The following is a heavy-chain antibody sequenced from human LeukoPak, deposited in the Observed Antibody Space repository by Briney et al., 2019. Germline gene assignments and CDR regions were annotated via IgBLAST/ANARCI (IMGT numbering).Heavy chain of an antibody. CDR2: ISGSGGST. CDR3: AKDLLSGSYSSGWYFDY. Sequence: GGSLRLSCAASGFTFSSYAMSWVRQAPGKGLEWVSAISGSGGSTYYADSVKGRFTISRDNSKNTLYLQMNSLRAEDTAVYYCAKDLLSGSYSSGWYFDYWGQGTLVTVSS. V-gene: IGHV3-23*01. D-gene: IGHD6-19*01. J-gene: IGHJ4*02. CDR1: GFTFSSYA.